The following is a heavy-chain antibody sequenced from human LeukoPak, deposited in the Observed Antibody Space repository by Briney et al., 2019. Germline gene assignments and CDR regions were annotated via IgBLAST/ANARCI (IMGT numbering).Heavy chain of an antibody. CDR3: AKEDYGDYFDY. CDR1: GFTFNNYA. J-gene: IGHJ4*02. V-gene: IGHV3-23*01. CDR2: ISTSVHST. Sequence: GGSLRLSREASGFTFNNYAMSWVRQAPGKGLEWVSTISTSVHSTYYSDSVKGRFTISRDNSKNTLYLQMNSLRAEDTAVYYCAKEDYGDYFDYWGQGTLVTVSS. D-gene: IGHD4-17*01.